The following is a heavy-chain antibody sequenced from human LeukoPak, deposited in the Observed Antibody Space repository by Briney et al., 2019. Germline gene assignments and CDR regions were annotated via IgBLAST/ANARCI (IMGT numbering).Heavy chain of an antibody. CDR3: ARVGGLRDLWDAFDI. Sequence: ASVKVSCKASGYTFTSYYMHWVRQAPGQGLEWMGIINPSGGSTSYAQKFQGRVTMTRDTSTSTVYMELSSLRSEDTAVYYCARVGGLRDLWDAFDIWGQGTMVTVSS. V-gene: IGHV1-46*01. CDR1: GYTFTSYY. CDR2: INPSGGST. D-gene: IGHD2/OR15-2a*01. J-gene: IGHJ3*02.